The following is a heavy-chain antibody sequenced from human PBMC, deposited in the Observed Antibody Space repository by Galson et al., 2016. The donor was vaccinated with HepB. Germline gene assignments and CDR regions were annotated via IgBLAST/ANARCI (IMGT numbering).Heavy chain of an antibody. Sequence: SLRLSCAVSGFTFTNHGMHWVRQAPGKGLEWVALIWYDGSNKFYADSVKGRFTISRDNSKNTLHLQMNSLRAEDTAVYFCARGDYVTSSYFDLWGRGTLVTVSS. CDR1: GFTFTNHG. CDR3: ARGDYVTSSYFDL. J-gene: IGHJ2*01. CDR2: IWYDGSNK. V-gene: IGHV3-33*08. D-gene: IGHD4-17*01.